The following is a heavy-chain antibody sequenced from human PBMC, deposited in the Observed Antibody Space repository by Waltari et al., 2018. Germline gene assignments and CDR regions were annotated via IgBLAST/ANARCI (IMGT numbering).Heavy chain of an antibody. Sequence: QVQLQESGPGLVKPSQTLSLTCTVSGGSIRSGDYYWSLIRQPPGKGLEWIAYIYYSGSTYYNPSLKSRITISLDTSRNQFSLNLSSVTAADTAVYYCARENRAGWDRYFDLWGRGTLVTVSS. J-gene: IGHJ2*01. V-gene: IGHV4-30-4*08. CDR3: ARENRAGWDRYFDL. CDR1: GGSIRSGDYY. D-gene: IGHD1-26*01. CDR2: IYYSGST.